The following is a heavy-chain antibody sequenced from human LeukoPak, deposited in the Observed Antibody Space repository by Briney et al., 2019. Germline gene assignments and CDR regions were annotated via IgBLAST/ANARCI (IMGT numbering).Heavy chain of an antibody. V-gene: IGHV1-8*01. J-gene: IGHJ4*02. Sequence: ASVKVSCKASGYTFTNFDINWVRQAPGRGLEWMGWMNPNSGNTGYAQKFQGRVTMTRNTPITTAYMELSRLRSEDTAVYYCARGLGSSADYHNYWGQGTLVTVSP. CDR2: MNPNSGNT. CDR3: ARGLGSSADYHNY. CDR1: GYTFTNFD. D-gene: IGHD3-16*01.